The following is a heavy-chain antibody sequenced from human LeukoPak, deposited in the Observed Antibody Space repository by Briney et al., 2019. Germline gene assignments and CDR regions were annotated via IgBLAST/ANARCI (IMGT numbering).Heavy chain of an antibody. CDR2: IDHSGST. V-gene: IGHV4-34*01. D-gene: IGHD2-15*01. Sequence: SETLSLTCAVYGGSFSGYYWSWIRQPPGKGLEWIGEIDHSGSTNYNPSLKSRVTISVDTSKNQFSLKLSSVTAADTAVYYCARLVVVAATQGYYYYYGMDVWGQGTTVTVSS. J-gene: IGHJ6*02. CDR1: GGSFSGYY. CDR3: ARLVVVAATQGYYYYYGMDV.